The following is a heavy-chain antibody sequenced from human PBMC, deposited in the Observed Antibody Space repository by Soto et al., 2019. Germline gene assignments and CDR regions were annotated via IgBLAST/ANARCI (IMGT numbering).Heavy chain of an antibody. J-gene: IGHJ5*02. CDR1: GYTFINYD. D-gene: IGHD2-8*01. V-gene: IGHV1-8*01. Sequence: ASVKVSCKASGYTFINYDINCVRQAPGQGLEWVGWMNPDSGNTGYAQNFQGRVTMTGNTSISSVYMELSSLTSEDTAVYYCARRRGSNGWFDLWGQGTLVTVSS. CDR3: ARRRGSNGWFDL. CDR2: MNPDSGNT.